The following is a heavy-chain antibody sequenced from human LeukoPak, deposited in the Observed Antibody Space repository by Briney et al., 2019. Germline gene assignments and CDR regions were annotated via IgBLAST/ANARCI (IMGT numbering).Heavy chain of an antibody. V-gene: IGHV1-46*01. CDR3: ARHPSYYYGSGSYYKSRYFDY. CDR1: GYTFTSYY. CDR2: INPSGGST. Sequence: GASVKVSCKASGYTFTSYYMHWVRQAPGQGLEWMGIINPSGGSTSYAQKFQGRVTMTRDTSTSTVYMELSSLRSEDTAVYYCARHPSYYYGSGSYYKSRYFDYWGQGTLVTVSS. D-gene: IGHD3-10*01. J-gene: IGHJ4*02.